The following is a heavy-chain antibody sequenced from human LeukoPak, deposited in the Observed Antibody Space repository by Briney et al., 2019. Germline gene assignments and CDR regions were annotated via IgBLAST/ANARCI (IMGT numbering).Heavy chain of an antibody. CDR2: INSDGSST. Sequence: GALRLSWAASGFTFSSYWIHWVRQAPGEGPVGVSRINSDGSSTSYADSVKGRFTISRDNAKNTLYLQMNSLRAEDTAVYYCARDSGYSYASDAFDIWGQGTMVTVSS. J-gene: IGHJ3*02. CDR1: GFTFSSYW. D-gene: IGHD5-18*01. CDR3: ARDSGYSYASDAFDI. V-gene: IGHV3-74*01.